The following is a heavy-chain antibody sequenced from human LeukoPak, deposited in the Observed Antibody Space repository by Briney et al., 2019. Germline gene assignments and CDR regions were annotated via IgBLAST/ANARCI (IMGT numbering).Heavy chain of an antibody. Sequence: SETLSLTCTVSGGSISSGDYYWSWIRQPPGKGLEWIGYIYYSGSTYYNPSLKSRVTISVDTSKNQFSLKLSSVTAADTAVYYCARGMAAAGPGRPWWFDPWGQGTLVTVSS. V-gene: IGHV4-30-4*01. D-gene: IGHD6-13*01. J-gene: IGHJ5*02. CDR1: GGSISSGDYY. CDR2: IYYSGST. CDR3: ARGMAAAGPGRPWWFDP.